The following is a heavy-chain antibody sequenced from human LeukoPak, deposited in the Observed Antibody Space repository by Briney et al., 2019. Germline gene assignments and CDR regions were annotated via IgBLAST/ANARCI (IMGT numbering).Heavy chain of an antibody. Sequence: SQTLSLTCTVSGGSISSSSYSWGWIRQPPGKGLEWIGSTYYSGSTYYNPSLKSPVTISVDTSKNQFSLKLSSVTAADTAVYYCANQWEVSCMDSWGQGTLVTVSS. CDR2: TYYSGST. J-gene: IGHJ4*02. CDR3: ANQWEVSCMDS. V-gene: IGHV4-39*01. D-gene: IGHD1-26*01. CDR1: GGSISSSSYS.